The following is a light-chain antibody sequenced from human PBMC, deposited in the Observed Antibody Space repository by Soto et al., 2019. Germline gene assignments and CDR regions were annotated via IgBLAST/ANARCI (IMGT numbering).Light chain of an antibody. V-gene: IGKV3-20*01. CDR1: QSVSSSY. CDR2: GAS. Sequence: EIVLTQSPGTLSLSPGERATLSCRASQSVSSSYLAWYQQKPGQAPRLLIYGASIRATGIPDRFSGSGSGTDFTLTISRLEPEDAAVYYCQQFGGSPTTFGQGTRVEIK. J-gene: IGKJ1*01. CDR3: QQFGGSPTT.